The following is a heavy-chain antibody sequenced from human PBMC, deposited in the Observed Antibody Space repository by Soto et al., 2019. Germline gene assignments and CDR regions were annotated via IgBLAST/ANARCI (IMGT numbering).Heavy chain of an antibody. CDR1: GFTFSSYD. V-gene: IGHV3-13*01. Sequence: PGGSLRLSCAASGFTFSSYDMHWVRQATGKGLEWVSAIGTAGDTYYPGSVKGRFTISRENAKNSLYLQMNSLRAGDTVVYYCARGHAMGAFDIWGQGTMVTVSS. J-gene: IGHJ3*02. CDR3: ARGHAMGAFDI. CDR2: IGTAGDT.